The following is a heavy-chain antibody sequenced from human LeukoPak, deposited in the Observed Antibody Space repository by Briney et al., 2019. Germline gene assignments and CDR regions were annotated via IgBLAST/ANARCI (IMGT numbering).Heavy chain of an antibody. V-gene: IGHV1-18*01. D-gene: IGHD3-22*01. CDR2: ISAYNGNT. CDR1: GYTFTSYG. CDR3: ARDEPSTPPYYYDSSGYYGDWFDP. J-gene: IGHJ5*02. Sequence: GASVKVSCKASGYTFTSYGISWVRQAPGQGLEWMGWISAYNGNTNYAQKLQGRVTMTTDTSTSTAYMELRSLRSDDTAVYYCARDEPSTPPYYYDSSGYYGDWFDPWGQGTLVTVSS.